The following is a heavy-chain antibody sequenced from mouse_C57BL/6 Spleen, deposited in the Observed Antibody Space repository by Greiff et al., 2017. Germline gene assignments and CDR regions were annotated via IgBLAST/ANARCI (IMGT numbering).Heavy chain of an antibody. CDR1: GFSFNTYA. Sequence: EVQLVESGGGLVQPKGSLKLSCAASGFSFNTYAMNWVRQAPGKGLEWVARISSKSNNYATYSADSVKDRVTISRDESESRLYLQMNNLKTEDTAMYYCVRHVRDYWGQGTSVTVSS. J-gene: IGHJ4*01. CDR2: ISSKSNNYAT. CDR3: VRHVRDY. V-gene: IGHV10-1*01.